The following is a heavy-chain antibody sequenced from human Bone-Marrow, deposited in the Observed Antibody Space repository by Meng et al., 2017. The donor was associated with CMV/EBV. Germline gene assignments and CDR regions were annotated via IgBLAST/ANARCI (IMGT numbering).Heavy chain of an antibody. CDR2: ISSSSSYI. Sequence: GESLKISCAASGFTFSSYSMNWVRQAPGKGLEWVSSISSSSSYIYYADPVKGRFTISRDNAKNSLYLQMNSLRAEDTAVYYCARSTAVVSFDYWGQGTLVTVSS. CDR3: ARSTAVVSFDY. CDR1: GFTFSSYS. J-gene: IGHJ4*02. D-gene: IGHD5-18*01. V-gene: IGHV3-21*01.